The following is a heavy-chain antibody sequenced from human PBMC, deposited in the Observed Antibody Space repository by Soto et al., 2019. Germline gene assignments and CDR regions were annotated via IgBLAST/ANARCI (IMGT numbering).Heavy chain of an antibody. CDR3: ARPASEIGSSWYRTGYYYGMDV. CDR1: GYSFTSYW. D-gene: IGHD6-13*01. Sequence: GESLKISCKGSGYSFTSYWIGWVRQMPGKGLEWMGIIYPGDSDTRYSPSFQGQVTISADKSISTAYLQRSSLKASDTAMYYCARPASEIGSSWYRTGYYYGMDVWGQGTTVTVSS. V-gene: IGHV5-51*01. J-gene: IGHJ6*02. CDR2: IYPGDSDT.